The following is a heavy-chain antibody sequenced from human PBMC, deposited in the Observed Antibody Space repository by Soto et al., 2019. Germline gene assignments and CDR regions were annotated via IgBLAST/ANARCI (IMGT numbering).Heavy chain of an antibody. J-gene: IGHJ3*02. D-gene: IGHD3-16*01. Sequence: EVQLVESGGGLVQPGGSLRLSCAASGFTLSSYWMSWVRQAPGKGLEWVANIKQDGSEKFYVDSVKGRFTISRDNAKNSLYLQMNSLRADDTAVYYCARALSYGNTWGQGTMVTVSS. CDR1: GFTLSSYW. V-gene: IGHV3-7*04. CDR2: IKQDGSEK. CDR3: ARALSYGNT.